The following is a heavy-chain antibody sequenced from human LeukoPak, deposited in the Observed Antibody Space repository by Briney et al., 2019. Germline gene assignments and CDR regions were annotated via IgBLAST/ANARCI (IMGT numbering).Heavy chain of an antibody. J-gene: IGHJ4*02. CDR2: IHYSGST. CDR1: GGSISSSSYY. V-gene: IGHV4-39*07. D-gene: IGHD2-2*01. CDR3: ANSATLYCSSTSCYGGY. Sequence: PSETLSLTCTVSGGSISSSSYYWGWIRQPPGKGLEWIGSIHYSGSTYYNPSLKSRVTISVDTSKNQFSLKLSSVTAADTAVYYCANSATLYCSSTSCYGGYWGQGTLVTVSS.